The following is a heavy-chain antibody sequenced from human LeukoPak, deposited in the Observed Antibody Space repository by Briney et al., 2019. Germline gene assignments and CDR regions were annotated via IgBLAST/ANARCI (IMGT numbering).Heavy chain of an antibody. CDR1: GFTFRSYA. D-gene: IGHD6-13*01. V-gene: IGHV3-23*01. CDR3: AKVKGVLSSTWSYFDY. CDR2: ISGSGGST. Sequence: GGSLRLSCVASGFTFRSYAMTWVRQAPGKGLEWVSAISGSGGSTYYADSVKGRFSISRDNSENTLYLQMNSLRAEDTAVYYCAKVKGVLSSTWSYFDYWGQGTLVTVSS. J-gene: IGHJ4*02.